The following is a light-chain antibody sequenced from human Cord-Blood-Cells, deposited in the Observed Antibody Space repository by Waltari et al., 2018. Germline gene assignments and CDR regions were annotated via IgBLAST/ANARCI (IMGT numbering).Light chain of an antibody. Sequence: QSALTQPASVSGSPGQSITISCTGTSSDVGGYNYVSWYQQHPGKAPKLMIYDVSNRPSGVSNRFSGSKSGTTASLTISGLQDEAEADYYCSSYTSSRVFGGGTKLTVL. CDR1: SSDVGGYNY. V-gene: IGLV2-14*01. CDR2: DVS. J-gene: IGLJ2*01. CDR3: SSYTSSRV.